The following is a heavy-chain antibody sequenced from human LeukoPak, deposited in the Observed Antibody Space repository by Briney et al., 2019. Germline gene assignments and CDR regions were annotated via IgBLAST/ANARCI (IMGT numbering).Heavy chain of an antibody. Sequence: GASVKVSCKASGYTFPDYYIHWVRQAPGQGLEWMGRINPNSGGTNYAQKFQGRVTMTRDTSISTAYMELRRLRSDDTAVYYCARDFERPDYWGQGTLVTVSS. CDR1: GYTFPDYY. J-gene: IGHJ4*02. V-gene: IGHV1-2*06. CDR2: INPNSGGT. CDR3: ARDFERPDY.